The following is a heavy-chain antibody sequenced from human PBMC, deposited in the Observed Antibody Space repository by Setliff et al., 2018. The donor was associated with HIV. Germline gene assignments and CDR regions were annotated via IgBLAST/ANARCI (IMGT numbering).Heavy chain of an antibody. Sequence: SVMVSCKASGVTFSNYPITWVRQAPGQGLEWMGRIIPIFDTGDYAQKFQGRVTISADRSMSTAYMELSSLRSEDTALYYCAREAYSYGYVLPATRFGYYFDSWGQGTLVTVSS. CDR3: AREAYSYGYVLPATRFGYYFDS. D-gene: IGHD5-18*01. J-gene: IGHJ4*02. CDR2: IIPIFDTG. V-gene: IGHV1-69*06. CDR1: GVTFSNYP.